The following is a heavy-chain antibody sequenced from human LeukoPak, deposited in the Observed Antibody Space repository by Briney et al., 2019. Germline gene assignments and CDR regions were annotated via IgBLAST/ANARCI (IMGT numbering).Heavy chain of an antibody. CDR3: AKGSGWEMSYYYYYMDV. J-gene: IGHJ6*03. V-gene: IGHV3-30*02. D-gene: IGHD1-26*01. Sequence: PGGSLRLSCAAPGFTFSSYGMHRGRQAPGKVLEWVPFIRYDGSNKYYVGSVKGRFTISRDNSKNTLYLQMNSLRAEDTAVYYCAKGSGWEMSYYYYYMDVWGKGTTVTISS. CDR1: GFTFSSYG. CDR2: IRYDGSNK.